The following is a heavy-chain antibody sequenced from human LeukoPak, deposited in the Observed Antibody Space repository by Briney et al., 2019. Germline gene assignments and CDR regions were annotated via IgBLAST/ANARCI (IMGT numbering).Heavy chain of an antibody. CDR3: AKDVEGPDSNYGPRIDC. V-gene: IGHV3-30-3*01. D-gene: IGHD4-11*01. Sequence: PGRSLRLSCAASGFTFSSYTMHWVRQAPGKGLEWVAVISYDGSNKYYADSVKGRFTISRDESKNTVYLQMNSLRAEDTAVYFCAKDVEGPDSNYGPRIDCWGQGTLVTVSS. CDR2: ISYDGSNK. CDR1: GFTFSSYT. J-gene: IGHJ4*02.